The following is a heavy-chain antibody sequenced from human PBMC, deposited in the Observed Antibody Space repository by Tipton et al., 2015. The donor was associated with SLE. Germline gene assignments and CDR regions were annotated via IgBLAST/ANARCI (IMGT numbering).Heavy chain of an antibody. J-gene: IGHJ6*02. V-gene: IGHV4-39*07. D-gene: IGHD5-24*01. CDR2: IHYSGTT. CDR3: ARGRWLQFGRFNYYCGMDV. CDR1: GFSISSSSYT. Sequence: TLSLTCTVSGFSISSSSYTWGWIRQPPGKGLEWIGTIHYSGTTYYNPSLRSRVTISVDTSKNQFSLKLSSVTAADTAVYYCARGRWLQFGRFNYYCGMDVWGQGTTVTVSS.